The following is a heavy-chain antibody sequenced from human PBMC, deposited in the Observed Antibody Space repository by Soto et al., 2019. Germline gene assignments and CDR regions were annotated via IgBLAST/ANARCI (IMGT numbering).Heavy chain of an antibody. V-gene: IGHV4-34*01. CDR2: INHRGAT. D-gene: IGHD2-2*01. Sequence: SETLSLTCGVDPGSHSGHIWSWIRQPPGKGLEWIGEINHRGATNYNVSLKSRVTISVDTSKKQLSLKLTSMTAADTAVYYCATVAISIYSSNTPCPGASVEIWGQGTKVTVSS. J-gene: IGHJ3*02. CDR1: PGSHSGHI. CDR3: ATVAISIYSSNTPCPGASVEI.